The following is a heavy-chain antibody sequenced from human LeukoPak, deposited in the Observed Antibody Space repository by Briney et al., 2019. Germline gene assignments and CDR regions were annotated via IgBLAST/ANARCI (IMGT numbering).Heavy chain of an antibody. Sequence: PGGSLRLSCAASGFTVSSYSMNWVRQAPGKGLEWVSYISSSSSTIYYADSVQGRFTISRDNAENSLFLQMNSLRAEDTAVYYCASRYCTSTNCYAFDIWGQGTMVTVSS. V-gene: IGHV3-48*04. J-gene: IGHJ3*02. CDR2: ISSSSSTI. CDR3: ASRYCTSTNCYAFDI. CDR1: GFTVSSYS. D-gene: IGHD2-2*01.